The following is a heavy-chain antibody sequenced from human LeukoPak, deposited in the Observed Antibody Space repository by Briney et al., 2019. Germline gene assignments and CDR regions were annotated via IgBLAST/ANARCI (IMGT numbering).Heavy chain of an antibody. J-gene: IGHJ4*02. CDR3: ASTSGWYEPIDY. CDR1: GFTFSSYG. V-gene: IGHV3-33*01. D-gene: IGHD6-19*01. Sequence: GGSLRLSCAASGFTFSSYGMHWVRQAPGKGLEWVAVIWYDGSNKYYADSVKGRFTISRDNSKNTLYLQMSSLRAEDTAVYYCASTSGWYEPIDYWGQGTLVTVSS. CDR2: IWYDGSNK.